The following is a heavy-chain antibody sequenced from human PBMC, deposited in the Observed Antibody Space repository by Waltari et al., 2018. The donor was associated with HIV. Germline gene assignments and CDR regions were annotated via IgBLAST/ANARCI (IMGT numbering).Heavy chain of an antibody. Sequence: QLQLQESGPGLVKPSETLSLTCTVSGGSLSSNSYHWGWIRQPPGKGLGWIGSIYYSGSTYSNPSLKSRVTISVDTSNNPFSLKLSSVTAADTAVYYCARRVGARAEYYFDYWGQGTLVTVSS. D-gene: IGHD1-26*01. CDR3: ARRVGARAEYYFDY. V-gene: IGHV4-39*01. CDR1: GGSLSSNSYH. CDR2: IYYSGST. J-gene: IGHJ4*02.